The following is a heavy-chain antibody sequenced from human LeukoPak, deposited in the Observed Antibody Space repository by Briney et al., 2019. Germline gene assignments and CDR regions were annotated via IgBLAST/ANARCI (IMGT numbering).Heavy chain of an antibody. Sequence: PGGSLRLSCAASGFTFSSYAMSWVRQAPGKGLEWVSAISGSGGSTYYADSVKGRFTISRDNSKNTLYLQMNSLRAEDTAVYYCAEVNYGEGGMDVWGQGTTVTVSS. CDR3: AEVNYGEGGMDV. CDR1: GFTFSSYA. V-gene: IGHV3-23*01. CDR2: ISGSGGST. J-gene: IGHJ6*02. D-gene: IGHD4-17*01.